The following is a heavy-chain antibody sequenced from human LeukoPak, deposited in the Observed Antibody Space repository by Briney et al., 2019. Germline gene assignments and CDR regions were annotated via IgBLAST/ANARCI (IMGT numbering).Heavy chain of an antibody. CDR2: INSDGTTT. CDR1: GFTFSGDW. D-gene: IGHD6-19*01. J-gene: IGHJ4*02. Sequence: GGSLRLSCAASGFTFSGDWMHWVRQAPGKGLVWVSRINSDGTTTTYADSVKGRFTISRDNARNTLYLQMNSLRAEDTAVYYCARANSGLYFDYWGQGTLVTVSS. CDR3: ARANSGLYFDY. V-gene: IGHV3-74*01.